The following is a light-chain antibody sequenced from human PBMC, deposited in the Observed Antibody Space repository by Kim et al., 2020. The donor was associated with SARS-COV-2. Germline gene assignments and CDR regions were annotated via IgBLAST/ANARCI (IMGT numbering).Light chain of an antibody. CDR3: QQYDSYPVT. Sequence: GSVGDRVTITCRAGQGISNYLAGFQQKPGEAPKPLVCAASSLQSGVPSTFSGSGSGTDFTLPISSLQPDDFATYYYQQYDSYPVTFGGGTKVDIK. V-gene: IGKV1-16*01. CDR2: AAS. CDR1: QGISNY. J-gene: IGKJ4*01.